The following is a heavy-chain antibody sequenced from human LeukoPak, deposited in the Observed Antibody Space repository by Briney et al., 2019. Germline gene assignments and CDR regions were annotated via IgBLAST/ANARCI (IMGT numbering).Heavy chain of an antibody. J-gene: IGHJ4*02. CDR3: ARHRYDSSGYRIDY. CDR2: IYPVDSDT. CDR1: GYSFTSYW. D-gene: IGHD3-22*01. Sequence: GEXLKISLKGSGYSFTSYWIGWVRQMPGKGLEWMGIIYPVDSDTRYSPSFQRQVTISADKSITTAYLQRSSLKASDTAMYYCARHRYDSSGYRIDYWGQGTLVTVSS. V-gene: IGHV5-51*01.